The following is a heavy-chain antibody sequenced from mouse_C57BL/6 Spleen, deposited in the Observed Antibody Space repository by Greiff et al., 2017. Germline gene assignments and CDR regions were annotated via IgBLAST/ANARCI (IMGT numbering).Heavy chain of an antibody. J-gene: IGHJ3*01. CDR2: IDPSDSET. CDR1: GYTFTSYW. D-gene: IGHD3-3*01. V-gene: IGHV1-52*01. Sequence: QVQLQQPGAELVRPGSSVKLSCKASGYTFTSYWMHWVKQRPIQGLEWIGNIDPSDSETHYNQKFKDKATLTVDKSSSTAYMQLSSLTSEDSAVYYCARLGDGEGFAYGGQGTLVTVSA. CDR3: ARLGDGEGFAY.